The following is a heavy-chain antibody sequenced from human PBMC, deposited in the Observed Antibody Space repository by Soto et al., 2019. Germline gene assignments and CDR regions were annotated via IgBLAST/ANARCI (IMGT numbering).Heavy chain of an antibody. J-gene: IGHJ6*02. V-gene: IGHV1-69*12. CDR1: GGTFSSYA. CDR2: IIPIFGTA. D-gene: IGHD3-3*01. Sequence: QVQLVQSGAEVKKPGSSVKVSCKASGGTFSSYAISWVRQAPGQGLEWMGGIIPIFGTANYAQKFQGRVTITADESTSTAYMELSSLRSEDTAVYYCARVGDFWSGYHDYYYYGMDVWGQGTTVTVSS. CDR3: ARVGDFWSGYHDYYYYGMDV.